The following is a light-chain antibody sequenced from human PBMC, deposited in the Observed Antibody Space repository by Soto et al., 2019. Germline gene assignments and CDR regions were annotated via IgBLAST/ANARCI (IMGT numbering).Light chain of an antibody. CDR1: QSFRGL. CDR3: QKRHMWPIK. V-gene: IGKV3-11*01. CDR2: DAY. J-gene: IGKJ5*01. Sequence: EVVFTQSPVTLSLSPWERATLSCRAIQSFRGLLAWYQQKPGQAPRLLIYDAYNRSTGIPPRFSGSGSGTGFTLTISSLEPEDSAVYYCQKRHMWPIKFGQGTRLEIK.